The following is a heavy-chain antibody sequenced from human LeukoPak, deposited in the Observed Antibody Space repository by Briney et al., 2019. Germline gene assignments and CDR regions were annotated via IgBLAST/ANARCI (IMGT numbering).Heavy chain of an antibody. D-gene: IGHD3-10*01. Sequence: GGSLRLSCAASGFTFSSYSMNWVRQAPGKGLEWVSSISSSSSYIYYAGSVKGRFTISRDNAKNSLYLQMNSLRAEDTAVYYCASFAGGGGEDYWGQGTLVTVSS. V-gene: IGHV3-21*01. CDR2: ISSSSSYI. CDR1: GFTFSSYS. CDR3: ASFAGGGGEDY. J-gene: IGHJ4*02.